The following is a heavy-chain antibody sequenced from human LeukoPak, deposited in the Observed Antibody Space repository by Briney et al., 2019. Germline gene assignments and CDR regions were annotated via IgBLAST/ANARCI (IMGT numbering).Heavy chain of an antibody. V-gene: IGHV5-51*01. Sequence: GESLKISCKGSGYSFTSYWIGWVRQMPGKGLEWMGIIYPGDSDTRYSPSFQGQVTISADKSISTAYLQWSSLKASDTAMYNCARLCGGDCYSGDAFDIWGQGTMVTVSS. CDR3: ARLCGGDCYSGDAFDI. J-gene: IGHJ3*02. D-gene: IGHD2-21*02. CDR2: IYPGDSDT. CDR1: GYSFTSYW.